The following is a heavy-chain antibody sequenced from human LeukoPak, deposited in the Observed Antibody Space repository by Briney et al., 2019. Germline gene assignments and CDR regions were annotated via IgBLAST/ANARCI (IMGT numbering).Heavy chain of an antibody. D-gene: IGHD5-18*01. J-gene: IGHJ4*02. CDR2: IYTSGST. CDR3: ARMSYGPDY. Sequence: SETLSLTCTVSGGSISSGSYYWSWIRQPAGKGLEWIGRIYTSGSTNYNPSLKSRVTISVDTSKNQFSLKLSSVTAADTAVYYCARMSYGPDYWGQGTLATVSS. CDR1: GGSISSGSYY. V-gene: IGHV4-61*02.